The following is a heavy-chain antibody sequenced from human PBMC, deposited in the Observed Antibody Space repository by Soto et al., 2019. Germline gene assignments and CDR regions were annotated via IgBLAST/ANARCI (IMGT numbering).Heavy chain of an antibody. CDR1: GGSFSGFF. J-gene: IGHJ4*02. D-gene: IGHD2-15*01. CDR2: VNHGGST. CDR3: ARAAVAAGGPFDK. V-gene: IGHV4-34*01. Sequence: EPLSLTCAVSGGSFSGFFWGWIRQPPGKGLEWIGEVNHGGSTNYNPSLKSRVTISSDTSKNHFSLTLRSVTAADTAVYYCARAAVAAGGPFDKWGQGALVTVSS.